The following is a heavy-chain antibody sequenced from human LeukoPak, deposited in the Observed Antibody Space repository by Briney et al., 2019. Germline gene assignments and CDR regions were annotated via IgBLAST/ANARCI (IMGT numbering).Heavy chain of an antibody. V-gene: IGHV1-18*04. CDR1: GYTFTGYY. CDR3: ARDGFYSDSSAYYSHFDF. CDR2: ISAYNGNT. Sequence: GASVKVSCKASGYTFTGYYMHWVRQAPGQGLEWMGWISAYNGNTNYAQKLQGRVTMTTDTSTSTAYMELRSLTSDDTAVYYCARDGFYSDSSAYYSHFDFWGQGTLVTVSS. D-gene: IGHD3-22*01. J-gene: IGHJ4*02.